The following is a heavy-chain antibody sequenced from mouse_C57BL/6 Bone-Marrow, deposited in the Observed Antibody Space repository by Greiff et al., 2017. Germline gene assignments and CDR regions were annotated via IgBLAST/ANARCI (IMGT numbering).Heavy chain of an antibody. V-gene: IGHV1-26*01. CDR3: AKGETTVVAQYYYAMDY. J-gene: IGHJ4*01. D-gene: IGHD1-1*01. CDR1: GYTFTDYY. CDR2: INPNNGGT. Sequence: EVQLQQSGPELVKPGASVKISCKASGYTFTDYYMNWVKQSHGKSLEWIGDINPNNGGTSSNQQFKGKATLTVDKYSSTAYMELRSLTSEDSAVYYCAKGETTVVAQYYYAMDYWGQGTSVTVSS.